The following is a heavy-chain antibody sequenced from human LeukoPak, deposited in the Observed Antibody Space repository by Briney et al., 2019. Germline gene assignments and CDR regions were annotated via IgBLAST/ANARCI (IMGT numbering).Heavy chain of an antibody. J-gene: IGHJ4*02. CDR2: TYYSGST. D-gene: IGHD5-18*01. CDR3: ARDLAGYSYGYDY. V-gene: IGHV4-59*01. CDR1: GGSISSYY. Sequence: SETLSLTCTVSGGSISSYYWSWIRQPPGKGLKWIGYTYYSGSTNYNPSLKSRVTISVDTSKNQFSLKLSSVTAADTAVYYCARDLAGYSYGYDYWGQGTLVTVSS.